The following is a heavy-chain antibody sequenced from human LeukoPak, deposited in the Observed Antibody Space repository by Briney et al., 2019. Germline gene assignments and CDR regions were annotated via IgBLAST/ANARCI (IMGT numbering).Heavy chain of an antibody. Sequence: GGSLRLSCAASGLTFSTYSMNWVRQAPGKGLEWVSYIDSSNSPIYYADSVKGRFTISRDNGKNSLYLQMNSLRDEDTAVYYCARDRCSGGSCYFDYWGQGTLVTVSS. CDR3: ARDRCSGGSCYFDY. J-gene: IGHJ4*02. CDR1: GLTFSTYS. V-gene: IGHV3-48*02. D-gene: IGHD2-15*01. CDR2: IDSSNSPI.